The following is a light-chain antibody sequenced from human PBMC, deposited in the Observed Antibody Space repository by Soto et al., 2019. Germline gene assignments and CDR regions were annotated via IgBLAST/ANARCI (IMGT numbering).Light chain of an antibody. J-gene: IGKJ5*01. Sequence: DIQMTQSPSTVSASVGDSVTITCRASQSITTWLAWYQQRPGKAPNLLIYDASNLEIGVPSRFSGSGSGTHFTFTISSLQTEDIGTYYCQQYDILPITFGRGTRLEIK. CDR2: DAS. V-gene: IGKV1-33*01. CDR3: QQYDILPIT. CDR1: QSITTW.